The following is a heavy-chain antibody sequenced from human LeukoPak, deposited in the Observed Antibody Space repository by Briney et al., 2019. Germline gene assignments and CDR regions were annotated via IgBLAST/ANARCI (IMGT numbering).Heavy chain of an antibody. CDR3: ARDGWVPYDY. CDR2: VHDDGDTR. CDR1: GFTFSSYG. D-gene: IGHD1-1*01. V-gene: IGHV3-30*03. J-gene: IGHJ4*02. Sequence: GRSLRLSCAASGFTFSSYGMHWVRQAPGKGLEWVAVVHDDGDTRYYVDSVKGRFTISRDNSKNTLYLQMNSLRAEDTAVYYCARDGWVPYDYWGQGTLVTVSS.